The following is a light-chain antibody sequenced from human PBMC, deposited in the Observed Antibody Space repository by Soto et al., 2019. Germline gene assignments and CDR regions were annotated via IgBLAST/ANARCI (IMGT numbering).Light chain of an antibody. CDR3: ISYTDRQSYL. CDR2: AVS. Sequence: QSALTQPASVSGSPGQSITISCSGTSSDIGSYDHVGWYQQFPGKSPKLIIYAVSDRPSGVSDRFSGSKSGISASLTISGLQTEDEADYYCISYTDRQSYLFGTGTKVTVL. V-gene: IGLV2-14*03. CDR1: SSDIGSYDH. J-gene: IGLJ1*01.